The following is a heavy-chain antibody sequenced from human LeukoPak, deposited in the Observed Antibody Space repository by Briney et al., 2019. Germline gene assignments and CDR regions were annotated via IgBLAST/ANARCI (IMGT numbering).Heavy chain of an antibody. J-gene: IGHJ4*02. D-gene: IGHD5-24*01. CDR1: GGSISSGGYY. V-gene: IGHV4-61*08. Sequence: PSETLSLTCTVSGGSISSGGYYWSWIRQHPGKGLEWIGYIYYSGSTYYNPSLKSRVTISVDTSKNQFSLKLSSVTAADTAVYYCARGQIGRWLQLWGQGTLVTVSS. CDR3: ARGQIGRWLQL. CDR2: IYYSGST.